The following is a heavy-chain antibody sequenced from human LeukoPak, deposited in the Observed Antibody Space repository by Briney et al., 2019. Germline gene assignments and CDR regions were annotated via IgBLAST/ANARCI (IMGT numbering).Heavy chain of an antibody. V-gene: IGHV3-48*01. Sequence: GGSLRLSCAASGLSFSTYSMNWVRQAPGKGLEWVSYISSSSSTICYADSVKGRFTISRDNAKNSLYLQMNSLRAEDTAVYYCARDQDWNDRGGLDYWGQGTLVIVSS. D-gene: IGHD1-1*01. CDR1: GLSFSTYS. CDR3: ARDQDWNDRGGLDY. J-gene: IGHJ4*02. CDR2: ISSSSSTI.